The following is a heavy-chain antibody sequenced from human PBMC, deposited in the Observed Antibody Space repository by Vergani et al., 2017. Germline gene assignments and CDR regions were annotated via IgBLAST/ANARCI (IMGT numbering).Heavy chain of an antibody. V-gene: IGHV3-30*03. Sequence: QVHLVESGGGVVQRGRSLRLSCVVSGFTSRYYGMYWVRQAPGKGLEWVAVISYVGTQKYYADSVKGRFTISRDNSKSTLSMQMNSLRTEDTAVYYCATKSCGTPGCQIGYFREWGQGTLVTVSS. J-gene: IGHJ1*01. D-gene: IGHD1-1*01. CDR1: GFTSRYYG. CDR2: ISYVGTQK. CDR3: ATKSCGTPGCQIGYFRE.